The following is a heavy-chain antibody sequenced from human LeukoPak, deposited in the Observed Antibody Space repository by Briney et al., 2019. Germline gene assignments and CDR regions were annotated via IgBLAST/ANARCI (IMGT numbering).Heavy chain of an antibody. J-gene: IGHJ4*02. V-gene: IGHV3-53*01. D-gene: IGHD5-18*01. CDR1: GFTVSSDY. CDR2: IYSGGST. Sequence: GGSLRLSCAASGFTVSSDYMSWVRQAPGKGLEWVSVIYSGGSTYYADSVKGRFTISRDNSKNTLYLQMNSLRAEDTAVYYCARAGGYSYGYDYWGQGTLVTVSS. CDR3: ARAGGYSYGYDY.